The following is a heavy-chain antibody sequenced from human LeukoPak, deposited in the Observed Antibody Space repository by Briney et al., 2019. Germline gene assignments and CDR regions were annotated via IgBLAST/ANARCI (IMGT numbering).Heavy chain of an antibody. CDR3: ARVLNDYSNYSYWYFDL. Sequence: PSETLSLTCTVSGGSISSYYWSWIRQPAGKGLEWIGRIYTSGSTNYNPSLKSRVTMSVDTSKNQFSLKLSSVTAADTAVYYCARVLNDYSNYSYWYFDLWGRSTLVTVSS. D-gene: IGHD4-11*01. J-gene: IGHJ2*01. CDR1: GGSISSYY. CDR2: IYTSGST. V-gene: IGHV4-4*07.